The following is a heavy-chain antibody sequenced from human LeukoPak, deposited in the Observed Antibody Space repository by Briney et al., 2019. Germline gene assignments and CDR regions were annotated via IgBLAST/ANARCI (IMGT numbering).Heavy chain of an antibody. D-gene: IGHD6-13*01. V-gene: IGHV3-23*01. CDR3: AKTRPLDSSSWSHGDY. Sequence: GGSLRLSCAASGFTFSTYTMYWARQPPGKGLEWVSIIGGGIHYADSVKGRFTISRDNSKNTLYLQMNSLRAEDTAVYYCAKTRPLDSSSWSHGDYWGQGTLVTVSS. J-gene: IGHJ4*02. CDR2: IGGGI. CDR1: GFTFSTYT.